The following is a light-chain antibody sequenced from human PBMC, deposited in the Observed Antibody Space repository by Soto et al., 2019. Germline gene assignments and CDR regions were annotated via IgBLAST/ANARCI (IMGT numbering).Light chain of an antibody. J-gene: IGKJ1*01. CDR3: QQYDNWPRT. V-gene: IGKV3-15*01. Sequence: EIVLTQSPGTLSLSPLERATLSCLASQSVSSNLAWHQQTAGEAPRLLMYGASTRATGIPASFSGSGSGTEFTLTISSLQSEDFAVYYCQQYDNWPRTFGQGTKVDIK. CDR1: QSVSSN. CDR2: GAS.